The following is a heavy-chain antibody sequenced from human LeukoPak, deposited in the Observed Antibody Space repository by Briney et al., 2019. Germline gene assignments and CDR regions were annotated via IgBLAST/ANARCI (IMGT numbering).Heavy chain of an antibody. D-gene: IGHD1-26*01. Sequence: SETLSLTCTVSGGSISSSSYYWGWIRQPPGKGLEWIGSIYYSGSTYYNPSLKSRVTISVDTSKNQFSLKLSSVTAADTAVYYCARDPVVYSGSYHYFDYWGQGTLVTVSS. CDR1: GGSISSSSYY. CDR2: IYYSGST. CDR3: ARDPVVYSGSYHYFDY. J-gene: IGHJ4*02. V-gene: IGHV4-39*07.